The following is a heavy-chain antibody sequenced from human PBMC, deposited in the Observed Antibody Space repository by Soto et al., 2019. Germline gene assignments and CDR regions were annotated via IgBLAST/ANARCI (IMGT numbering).Heavy chain of an antibody. Sequence: ASVKVSCKASGYTFTSYGISWVRQAPGQGLEWMGWISAYNGNTNYAQKLQGRVTMTTDTSTSTAYVELRSLRSDDTAVYYCARSIFGVVIIQNYGMDVWGQGTTVTVSS. CDR2: ISAYNGNT. CDR1: GYTFTSYG. CDR3: ARSIFGVVIIQNYGMDV. V-gene: IGHV1-18*01. D-gene: IGHD3-3*01. J-gene: IGHJ6*02.